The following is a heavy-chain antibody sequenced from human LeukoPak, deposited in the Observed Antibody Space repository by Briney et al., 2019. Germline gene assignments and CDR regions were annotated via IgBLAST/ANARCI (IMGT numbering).Heavy chain of an antibody. J-gene: IGHJ2*01. V-gene: IGHV4-39*07. CDR1: VGSISTTSYY. Sequence: SETLSLTCTVSVGSISTTSYYWGWIRQPPGKGLEWIGSFYYGGSTYYSPSLRSRVTISLDTSKHQFSLKLSSVTAADTAVYYCARPSEAVADYWYSDLWGRGTLVTVSS. D-gene: IGHD6-19*01. CDR2: FYYGGST. CDR3: ARPSEAVADYWYSDL.